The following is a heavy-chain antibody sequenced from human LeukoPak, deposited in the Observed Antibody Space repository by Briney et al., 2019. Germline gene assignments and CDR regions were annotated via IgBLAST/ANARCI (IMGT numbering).Heavy chain of an antibody. D-gene: IGHD2-15*01. CDR3: ARMTRYGSGGSCYSDY. CDR2: IYYSGST. J-gene: IGHJ4*02. V-gene: IGHV4-39*01. Sequence: SETLSLTCTVSGGSISSSSYYWGWIRQPPGKGLEWIGSIYYSGSTYYNPSLKSRVTISVDTSKNQFSLKLSSVTAADTAVYYCARMTRYGSGGSCYSDYWGQGTLVTVSS. CDR1: GGSISSSSYY.